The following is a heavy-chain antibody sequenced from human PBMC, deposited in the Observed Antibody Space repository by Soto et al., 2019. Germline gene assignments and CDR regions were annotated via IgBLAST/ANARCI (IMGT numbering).Heavy chain of an antibody. CDR2: ISYDGSNK. J-gene: IGHJ6*02. CDR1: GFTFSSYG. D-gene: IGHD3-22*01. V-gene: IGHV3-30*18. CDR3: AKDTGNDREPSDLGYYYYGMDV. Sequence: GGSLRLSCAASGFTFSSYGMHWVRQAPGKGLEWVAVISYDGSNKYYADSVKGRFTISRDNSKNTLYLQMNSLRAEDTAVYYCAKDTGNDREPSDLGYYYYGMDVWGQGTTVTVSS.